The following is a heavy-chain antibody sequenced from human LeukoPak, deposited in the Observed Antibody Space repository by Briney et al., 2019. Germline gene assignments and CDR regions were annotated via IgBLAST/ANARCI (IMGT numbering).Heavy chain of an antibody. J-gene: IGHJ4*02. CDR1: GFSFSGHW. CDR2: ISPTGSTT. D-gene: IGHD6-6*01. Sequence: KSGGSLRLSCIASGFSFSGHWMHWARQLPGKGLVWVSRISPTGSTTSYADSVKGRFTVSRDNAKNTLYLQVNNLRAEDTAVYYCARGPNSNWSGLDFWGQGTLLTVSS. V-gene: IGHV3-74*01. CDR3: ARGPNSNWSGLDF.